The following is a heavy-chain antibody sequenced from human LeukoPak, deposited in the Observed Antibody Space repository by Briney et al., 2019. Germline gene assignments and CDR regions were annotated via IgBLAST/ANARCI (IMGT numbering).Heavy chain of an antibody. Sequence: SETLSLTCTVSGGSISSSSYYWGWIRQPPGKGLEWIGEMNHSGSTNYNPSLKSRVTISVDTSKNQFSLKLSSVTAADTAVYYCARGRSIAARLFDYWGQGTLVTVSS. J-gene: IGHJ4*02. CDR2: MNHSGST. D-gene: IGHD6-6*01. CDR1: GGSISSSSYY. CDR3: ARGRSIAARLFDY. V-gene: IGHV4-39*07.